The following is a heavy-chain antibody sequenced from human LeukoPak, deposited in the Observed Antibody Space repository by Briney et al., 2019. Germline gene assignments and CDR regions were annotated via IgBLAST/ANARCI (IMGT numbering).Heavy chain of an antibody. CDR2: MYNSGTA. CDR1: GGSISSYY. J-gene: IGHJ5*02. V-gene: IGHV4-59*05. Sequence: SETLSLTCTVSGGSISSYYWSWIRQPPGKGLEWIGSMYNSGTAYYNSSLKSRVTISVDTSKNQFSLKLNSVTATDTAVYYCARHRRGSGSNWFDPWGQGTLVTVSS. CDR3: ARHRRGSGSNWFDP. D-gene: IGHD1-14*01.